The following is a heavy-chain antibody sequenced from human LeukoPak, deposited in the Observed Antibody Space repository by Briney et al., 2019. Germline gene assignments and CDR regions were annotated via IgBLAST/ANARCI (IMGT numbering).Heavy chain of an antibody. J-gene: IGHJ4*02. V-gene: IGHV3-23*01. CDR2: ISNSGGTT. Sequence: GGSLRLSCAASGFTFSSYAMSWVRQAPGKGLEWVSTISNSGGTTYYADSVKGRFTISRDDSENTLYLQMNSLRAEDTAVYYCAKVPRGAGTSSGYWGQGTLVTVSS. D-gene: IGHD3-3*01. CDR3: AKVPRGAGTSSGY. CDR1: GFTFSSYA.